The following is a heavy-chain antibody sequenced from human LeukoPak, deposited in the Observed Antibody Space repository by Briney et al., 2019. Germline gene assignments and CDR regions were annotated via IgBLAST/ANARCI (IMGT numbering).Heavy chain of an antibody. V-gene: IGHV3-49*03. CDR2: IRSKAYGGTI. CDR1: GFTFGDYA. J-gene: IGHJ4*02. CDR3: TRAEFDTSLAGIDY. Sequence: TGGSLRLSCTASGFTFGDYAMSWFRQAPGKGLEWVGFIRSKAYGGTIEYAASVKGRFTISRDDSKSIAYLQMNSLKTEDTAVYYCTRAEFDTSLAGIDYWGQGTLVTVSS. D-gene: IGHD6-19*01.